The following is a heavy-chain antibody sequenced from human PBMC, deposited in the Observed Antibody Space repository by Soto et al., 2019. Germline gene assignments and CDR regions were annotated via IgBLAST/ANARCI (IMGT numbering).Heavy chain of an antibody. V-gene: IGHV1-58*01. CDR1: GFTFTSSA. J-gene: IGHJ6*02. Sequence: ASVKVSCKASGFTFTSSAVQWVRQARGQRLEWIGWIVVGSGNTNYAQKFQERVTITRDMSTSTAYMELSSLRSEDTAVYYCAAETLPSYSSGWYYYYYGMDVWGQGTTVTVSS. D-gene: IGHD6-19*01. CDR3: AAETLPSYSSGWYYYYYGMDV. CDR2: IVVGSGNT.